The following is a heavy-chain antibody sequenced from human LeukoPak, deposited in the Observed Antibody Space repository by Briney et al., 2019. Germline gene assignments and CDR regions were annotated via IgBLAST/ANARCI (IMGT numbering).Heavy chain of an antibody. CDR2: ISGSGDTA. CDR1: GFTFSSSA. CDR3: ASETGYSSGWYIDY. Sequence: GGSLRLSCAASGFTFSSSAMSWVRQAPGKGLEWVSAISGSGDTAYYADSVKGRFTISRDNSKSTLYLQMNSLRAEDTAVYYCASETGYSSGWYIDYWGQGTLVTVSS. D-gene: IGHD6-19*01. J-gene: IGHJ4*02. V-gene: IGHV3-23*01.